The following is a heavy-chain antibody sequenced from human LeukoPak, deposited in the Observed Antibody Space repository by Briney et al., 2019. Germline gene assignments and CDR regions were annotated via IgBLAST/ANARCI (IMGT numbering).Heavy chain of an antibody. D-gene: IGHD3-3*01. CDR3: ARSPEKYDFWSGYSYYYYYGMDV. J-gene: IGHJ6*02. V-gene: IGHV3-21*01. Sequence: GGSLRLSCAASGFTFSSYSMNWVRQAPGKGLEWVSSISSSSSYIYYADSVKGRFTISRDNAKNSLYLQMNRLRAEDTAVYYCARSPEKYDFWSGYSYYYYYGMDVWGQGTTVTVSS. CDR2: ISSSSSYI. CDR1: GFTFSSYS.